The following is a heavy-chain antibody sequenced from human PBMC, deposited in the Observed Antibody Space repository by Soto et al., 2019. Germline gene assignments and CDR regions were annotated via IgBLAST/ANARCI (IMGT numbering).Heavy chain of an antibody. J-gene: IGHJ6*02. CDR3: APLTVSLSGPYGINV. Sequence: TLSLTCSVSGYSVSSSDYYWAWIRQPPGKGLEWIGSMLYSGLAYYNPSLKSRVTLSVDTSKNQFSVRLNSVTASDTAVYYCAPLTVSLSGPYGINVWGQGTPVTFYS. D-gene: IGHD2-15*01. V-gene: IGHV4-39*01. CDR2: MLYSGLA. CDR1: GYSVSSSDYY.